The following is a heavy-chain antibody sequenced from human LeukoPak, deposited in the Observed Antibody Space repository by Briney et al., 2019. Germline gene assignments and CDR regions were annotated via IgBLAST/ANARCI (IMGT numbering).Heavy chain of an antibody. CDR3: ARDRAGPGDY. D-gene: IGHD1-1*01. V-gene: IGHV3-74*01. Sequence: PGGSLRLSCVASGFTFSRYWMPWVRQAPGKGLVWVSRINSDGSTIYADSVKGRFTISRDDAKNTLYLQMNSLTAGDTAVYYCARDRAGPGDYWGQGTLVTVSS. J-gene: IGHJ4*02. CDR1: GFTFSRYW. CDR2: INSDGST.